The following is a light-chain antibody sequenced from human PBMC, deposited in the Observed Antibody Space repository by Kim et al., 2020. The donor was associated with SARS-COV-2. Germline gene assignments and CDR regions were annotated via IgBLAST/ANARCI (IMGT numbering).Light chain of an antibody. CDR2: GNS. Sequence: QSVTISCPGSSSNIGPGYDVPWYQQLPGTAPKLLIYGNSNRPSGVPDRFSGSKSGTSASLAITGLQAEDEADYYCQSYDSSLSGWVFGGGTKLTVL. J-gene: IGLJ3*02. CDR1: SSNIGPGYD. CDR3: QSYDSSLSGWV. V-gene: IGLV1-40*01.